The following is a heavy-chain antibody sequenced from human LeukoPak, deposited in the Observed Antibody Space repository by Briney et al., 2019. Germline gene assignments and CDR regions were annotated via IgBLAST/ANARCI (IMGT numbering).Heavy chain of an antibody. J-gene: IGHJ6*03. CDR1: GYTFTSYG. CDR2: ISAYNGNT. D-gene: IGHD1-26*01. V-gene: IGHV1-18*01. CDR3: ASAQGGSHRRQSSYYYMDV. Sequence: GASVKVSCKASGYTFTSYGISWVRQAPGQGLEWMGWISAYNGNTNYAQKLQGRVTMTTDTSTSTAYMELRSLRSDDTAVYYCASAQGGSHRRQSSYYYMDVWGKGTTVTVSS.